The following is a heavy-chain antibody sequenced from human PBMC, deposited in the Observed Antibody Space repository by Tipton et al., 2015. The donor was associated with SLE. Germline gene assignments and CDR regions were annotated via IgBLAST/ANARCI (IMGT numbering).Heavy chain of an antibody. D-gene: IGHD6-13*01. CDR1: GFIFGSFA. CDR2: ISYDGSNK. J-gene: IGHJ5*02. CDR3: AKEYGSSGFDP. Sequence: SLRLSCAASGFIFGSFAMHWLRQAPGKGLAWVAFISYDGSNKYYADSVKGRFTISRDNSKNTLYLQMNSLRAEDTAVYYCAKEYGSSGFDPWGQGTLVTVSS. V-gene: IGHV3-30-3*01.